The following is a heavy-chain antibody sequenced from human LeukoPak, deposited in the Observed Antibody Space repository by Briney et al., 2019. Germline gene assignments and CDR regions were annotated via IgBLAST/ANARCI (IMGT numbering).Heavy chain of an antibody. CDR2: IYTSGST. V-gene: IGHV4-61*02. CDR1: GDSISSGDYY. Sequence: PSEALSLTCTVSGDSISSGDYYWSWIRQPAGKGLEWIGRIYTSGSTNYNPSLKSRVTISVDTSTNQFSLKLSSVTAADTAVYYCARASGITMIVVLNHDAFDIWGHGTMVTVSS. J-gene: IGHJ3*02. CDR3: ARASGITMIVVLNHDAFDI. D-gene: IGHD3-22*01.